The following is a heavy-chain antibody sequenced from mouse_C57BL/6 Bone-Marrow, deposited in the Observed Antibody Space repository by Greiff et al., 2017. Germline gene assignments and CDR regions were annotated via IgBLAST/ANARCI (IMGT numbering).Heavy chain of an antibody. CDR2: ISYDGSN. Sequence: EVQLQQSGPGLVKPSQSLSLTCSVTGYSITSVYYWTWIRQFPGNKLEWLGYISYDGSNNYNPSLKNRISITRDTSKNQFFLKLNSVTTEDTATYYCATDYYGSSYPYAMDYWGQGTSVTVSA. CDR1: GYSITSVYY. D-gene: IGHD1-1*01. CDR3: ATDYYGSSYPYAMDY. V-gene: IGHV3-6*01. J-gene: IGHJ4*01.